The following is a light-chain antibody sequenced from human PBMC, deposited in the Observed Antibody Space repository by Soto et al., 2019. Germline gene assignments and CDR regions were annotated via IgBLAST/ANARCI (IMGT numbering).Light chain of an antibody. CDR2: AAS. CDR3: QQYNDWPPQLT. V-gene: IGKV3-15*01. Sequence: EIVMTQSPATLSVSPGQRATASCRASQSVSIKLAGYQQKPGQAPRLLIYAASTRATDIPARFSGSGSGTEFTLTISSLQSEDSAVYYCQQYNDWPPQLTFGGGTKVEIK. J-gene: IGKJ4*01. CDR1: QSVSIK.